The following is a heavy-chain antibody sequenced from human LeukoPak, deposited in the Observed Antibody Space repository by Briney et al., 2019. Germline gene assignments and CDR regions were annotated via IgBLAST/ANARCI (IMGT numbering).Heavy chain of an antibody. Sequence: PSETLSLTCAVYGGSFSGYYWSWIRQPPGKGLEWIGEINHSGSTNYNPSLKSRVTISVDTSKNQFSLKLSSVTAADTAVYYCASYPLRYSSGWYFLDYWGQGTLVTVSS. CDR3: ASYPLRYSSGWYFLDY. CDR1: GGSFSGYY. D-gene: IGHD6-19*01. V-gene: IGHV4-34*01. CDR2: INHSGST. J-gene: IGHJ4*02.